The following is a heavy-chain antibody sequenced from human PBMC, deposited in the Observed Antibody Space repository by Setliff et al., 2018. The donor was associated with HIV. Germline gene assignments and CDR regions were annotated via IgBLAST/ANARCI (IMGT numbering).Heavy chain of an antibody. J-gene: IGHJ6*03. CDR2: IIPIFGTA. CDR1: GGTFSLYA. V-gene: IGHV1-69*13. Sequence: GASVKVSCKASGGTFSLYAINWVRQAPGHGLEWMGGIIPIFGTANYAQKFQGRVTITADESTSTAYMELSSLRSEDTAVYYCARDTGGEITFGGVIVNYYYYMDAWGKGTTVTVSS. CDR3: ARDTGGEITFGGVIVNYYYYMDA. D-gene: IGHD3-16*02.